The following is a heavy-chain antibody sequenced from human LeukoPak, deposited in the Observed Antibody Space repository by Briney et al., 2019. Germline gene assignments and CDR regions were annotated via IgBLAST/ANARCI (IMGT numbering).Heavy chain of an antibody. CDR2: IHHSGST. D-gene: IGHD3-22*01. CDR1: VGSFSGYY. V-gene: IGHV4-34*01. Sequence: SETLSLTCAVYVGSFSGYYWSWIRQSPGKGLEWIGEIHHSGSTKYNPSLKSRVTISVDTSKNQFSLKLSSVTAADTAVYYCARTYYYDSSGYLGGRYYFDYWGQGTLVTVSS. CDR3: ARTYYYDSSGYLGGRYYFDY. J-gene: IGHJ4*02.